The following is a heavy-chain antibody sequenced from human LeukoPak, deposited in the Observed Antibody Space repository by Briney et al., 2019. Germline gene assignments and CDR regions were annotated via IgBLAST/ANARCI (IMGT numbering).Heavy chain of an antibody. CDR1: GYIFTGYY. J-gene: IGHJ4*02. Sequence: GASVKVSCKASGYIFTGYYMHWVRQGPGQGLEWMGWINPNSGGTNYSHKFQGRVTMTRDTSSSTAYMELSRLRSDDTAVYYCARDPTYYYDSSGYIPGFDYWGQGTLVTVSS. V-gene: IGHV1-2*07. CDR2: INPNSGGT. CDR3: ARDPTYYYDSSGYIPGFDY. D-gene: IGHD3-22*01.